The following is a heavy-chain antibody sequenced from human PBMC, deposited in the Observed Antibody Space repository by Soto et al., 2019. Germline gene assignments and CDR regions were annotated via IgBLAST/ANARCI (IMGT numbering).Heavy chain of an antibody. CDR2: IYYSGST. D-gene: IGHD4-17*01. J-gene: IGHJ4*02. CDR3: ARETDTVTTVFDY. V-gene: IGHV4-39*02. Sequence: SETLSLTCTVSGGSISSSSYYWGWIRQPPGKGLEWIGSIYYSGSTYYNPSLKSRVTISVDTSKNQFSLKLGSVTAADTAVYYCARETDTVTTVFDYWGQGTLVTVSS. CDR1: GGSISSSSYY.